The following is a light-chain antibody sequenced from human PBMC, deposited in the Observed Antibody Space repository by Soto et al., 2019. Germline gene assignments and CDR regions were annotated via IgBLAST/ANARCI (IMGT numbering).Light chain of an antibody. Sequence: EIVMTQSPATVSVSPGERVTLSCRASQNIYVNLAWYQQRPGQSPRLLIYLVSTRAARIPARFSGSGSGTEFTLTISSLQSEDSAVYYCQHYNAWPLTFGGGTKVEIK. CDR2: LVS. V-gene: IGKV3-15*01. J-gene: IGKJ4*01. CDR1: QNIYVN. CDR3: QHYNAWPLT.